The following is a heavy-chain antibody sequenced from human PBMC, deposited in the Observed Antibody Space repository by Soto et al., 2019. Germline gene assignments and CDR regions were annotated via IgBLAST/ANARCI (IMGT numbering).Heavy chain of an antibody. J-gene: IGHJ3*02. CDR3: VNLVVAATRRDVFDI. CDR2: ITPILGIA. V-gene: IGHV1-69*02. D-gene: IGHD2-15*01. Sequence: GASVKVSCKASGGTFSSYTISWVRQAPGQGLEWMGRITPILGIANYAQKFQGRVTITADKSTSTAYMELSSLRSEDTAVYYRVNLVVAATRRDVFDIWGQGTMVTVSS. CDR1: GGTFSSYT.